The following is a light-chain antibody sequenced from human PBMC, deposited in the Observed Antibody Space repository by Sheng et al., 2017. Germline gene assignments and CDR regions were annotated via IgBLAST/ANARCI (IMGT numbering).Light chain of an antibody. J-gene: IGLJ1*01. CDR2: ADS. CDR3: QVWDSSSDHYV. V-gene: IGLV3-21*02. CDR1: KIGSKS. Sequence: SYVLTQPPSVSVAPGQTARITCGGNKIGSKSVHWYQQKPGQAPVLVVYADSDRPSGIPERFSGSNSGNTATLTISRVEVGDEADYYCQVWDSSSDHYVFGTGTKVTVL.